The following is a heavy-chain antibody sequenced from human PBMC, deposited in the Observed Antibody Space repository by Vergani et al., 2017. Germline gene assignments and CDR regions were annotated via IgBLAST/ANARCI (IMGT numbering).Heavy chain of an antibody. Sequence: ALLVQSGGGAVQPGGSLRLSCEASGFTFRSFGMHWVRQAPGKGLEWLAHIGYEGKKTDFADSVKGRFTVSRDNSKNTLYLQMNSVRAEDTAVYFCPKDTNKAGSLEVFNWFDPWGQGALVTVSS. CDR3: PKDTNKAGSLEVFNWFDP. CDR2: IGYEGKKT. V-gene: IGHV3-30*02. CDR1: GFTFRSFG. D-gene: IGHD1-1*01. J-gene: IGHJ5*02.